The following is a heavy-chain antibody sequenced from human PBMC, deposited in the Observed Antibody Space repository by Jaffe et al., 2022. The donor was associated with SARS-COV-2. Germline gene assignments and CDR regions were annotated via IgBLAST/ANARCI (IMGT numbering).Heavy chain of an antibody. D-gene: IGHD3-22*01. CDR1: GFIFSDFG. CDR3: ATIGYYDSCASEGQDCQY. J-gene: IGHJ1*01. Sequence: EVQLVESGGGLVQPGGSLRLSCATSGFIFSDFGMNWVRQAPGKGLEWLSYSSSSSSTIYYADSVKGRFTISRDNAKNSLYLQMNSLRVEDTAVYYCATIGYYDSCASEGQDCQYWGHGTLVTVSS. CDR2: SSSSSSTI. V-gene: IGHV3-48*01.